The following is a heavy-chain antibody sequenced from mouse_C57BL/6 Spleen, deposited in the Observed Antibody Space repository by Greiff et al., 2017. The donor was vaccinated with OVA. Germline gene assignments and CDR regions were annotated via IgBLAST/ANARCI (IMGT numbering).Heavy chain of an antibody. D-gene: IGHD1-1*01. CDR1: GYTFTSYW. CDR3: ARVNYGSSLYYFDY. V-gene: IGHV1-50*01. CDR2: IDPSDSYT. J-gene: IGHJ2*01. Sequence: QVQLQQPGAELVKPGASVKLSCKASGYTFTSYWMQWVKQRPGQGLEWIGEIDPSDSYTNYNQKFKGKATLTVDTSSSTAYMQLSSLTSEDSAVYYCARVNYGSSLYYFDYWGQGTTLTVSS.